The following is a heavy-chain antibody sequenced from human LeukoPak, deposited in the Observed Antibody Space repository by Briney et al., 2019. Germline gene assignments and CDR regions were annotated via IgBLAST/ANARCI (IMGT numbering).Heavy chain of an antibody. J-gene: IGHJ6*03. CDR3: ARDPVWFGDDMDV. CDR2: IYTSGST. V-gene: IGHV4-61*02. CDR1: GGSISSGSYY. D-gene: IGHD3-10*01. Sequence: PSQTLSLTCTVSGGSISSGSYYWSWIRQPAGKGLEWIGRIYTSGSTNYNPSLKSRVTISVDTSKNQFSLKLSSVTAADTAVYYCARDPVWFGDDMDVWGKGTTATISS.